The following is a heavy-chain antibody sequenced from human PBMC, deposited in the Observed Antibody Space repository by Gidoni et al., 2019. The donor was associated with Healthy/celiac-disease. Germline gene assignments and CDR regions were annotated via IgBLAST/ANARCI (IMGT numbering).Heavy chain of an antibody. CDR1: GGSISSYY. J-gene: IGHJ3*02. Sequence: VQLQESVPGLVKPSETLSLTCTVSGGSISSYYWSWIRQPAGKGLEWIGRIYTSGSTNYNPSLKSRVTMSVDTSKNQFSLKLSSVTAADTAVYYCARSVADDSSGWVSHDALDIWGQGTMVTVSS. D-gene: IGHD3-22*01. V-gene: IGHV4-4*07. CDR3: ARSVADDSSGWVSHDALDI. CDR2: IYTSGST.